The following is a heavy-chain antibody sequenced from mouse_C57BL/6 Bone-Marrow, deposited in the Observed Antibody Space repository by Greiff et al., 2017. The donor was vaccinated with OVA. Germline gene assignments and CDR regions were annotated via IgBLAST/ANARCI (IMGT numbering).Heavy chain of an antibody. J-gene: IGHJ2*01. Sequence: VQLQQSGPELVKPGASVKISCKASGYAFSSSWMNWVKQRPGKGLEWIGRIYPGDGDTNYNGKFKGKATLTADKSSSTAYMQLSSLTSEDSAVYFCARPPSDYDEGVYYFDYGGQGTALTVSS. D-gene: IGHD2-4*01. CDR1: GYAFSSSW. CDR2: IYPGDGDT. CDR3: ARPPSDYDEGVYYFDY. V-gene: IGHV1-82*01.